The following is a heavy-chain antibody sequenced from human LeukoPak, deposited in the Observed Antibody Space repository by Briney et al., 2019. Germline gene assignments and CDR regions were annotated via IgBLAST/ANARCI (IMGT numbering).Heavy chain of an antibody. CDR1: GFTFSRYW. D-gene: IGHD3-22*01. J-gene: IGHJ1*01. CDR2: IKSDGSA. Sequence: GGSLRLSCAASGFTFSRYWMHWVRQAPGKGLVWVSRIKSDGSANYADSVKGRFTISRDNAKNTVSLQMNSLRAEDTGVYYCARAPAEIGGYYPEYFRHWGQGTLVTVSS. V-gene: IGHV3-74*01. CDR3: ARAPAEIGGYYPEYFRH.